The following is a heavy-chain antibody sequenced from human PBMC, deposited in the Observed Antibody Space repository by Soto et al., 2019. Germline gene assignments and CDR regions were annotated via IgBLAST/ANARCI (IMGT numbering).Heavy chain of an antibody. CDR2: ISSSSSYI. CDR1: GFTFSSYS. J-gene: IGHJ4*02. CDR3: ARGGPYDSRDYY. D-gene: IGHD3-22*01. Sequence: KPGGSLRLSCAASGFTFSSYSMNWVRQAPGKGLEWVSSISSSSSYIYYADSVKGRFTISRDNAKNSLYLQMNGLRAEDTAVYYCARGGPYDSRDYYWGQGTLVTVSS. V-gene: IGHV3-21*01.